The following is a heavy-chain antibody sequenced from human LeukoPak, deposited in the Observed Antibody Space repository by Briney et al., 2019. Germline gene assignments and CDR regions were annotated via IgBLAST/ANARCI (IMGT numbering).Heavy chain of an antibody. CDR2: IYHSGST. D-gene: IGHD3-10*01. Sequence: SETLSLTCAVSGYSISSGYYWGWIRQPPGKGVEWIGSIYHSGSTYYNPSLKSRVTISVDTSKNQFSLKLSSVTAADTAVYYCARCITMVRGVIIIDWFDPWGQGTLVTVSS. V-gene: IGHV4-38-2*01. J-gene: IGHJ5*02. CDR1: GYSISSGYY. CDR3: ARCITMVRGVIIIDWFDP.